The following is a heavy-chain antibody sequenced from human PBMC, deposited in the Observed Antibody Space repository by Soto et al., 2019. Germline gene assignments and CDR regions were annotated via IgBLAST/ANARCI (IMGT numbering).Heavy chain of an antibody. CDR3: ARAALFYDGKPYHFDY. CDR2: ICPGDSDT. Sequence: GESLKISCEGSGYSFTSYCIAWVRQMPGKGLEYMGVICPGDSDTRYNPSFQGQVTISADKSISTAYLQWSSLKASDSAMYYCARAALFYDGKPYHFDYWGQGTLVTVSS. J-gene: IGHJ4*02. D-gene: IGHD3-10*01. V-gene: IGHV5-51*01. CDR1: GYSFTSYC.